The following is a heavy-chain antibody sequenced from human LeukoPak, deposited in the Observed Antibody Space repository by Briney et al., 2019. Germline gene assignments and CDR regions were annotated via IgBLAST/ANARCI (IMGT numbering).Heavy chain of an antibody. D-gene: IGHD6-13*01. J-gene: IGHJ6*02. CDR2: ISGSSRHK. Sequence: PGGSLRLSCAASGFTFSIYTMNWVRQAPGKGLECVSSISGSSRHKYHADSVKGRFTISRDNAKNSLYLQMNSLRAEDTAVYYCGIAAAGTTLHYYYGMDVCGQGTTVTVSS. CDR3: GIAAAGTTLHYYYGMDV. V-gene: IGHV3-21*04. CDR1: GFTFSIYT.